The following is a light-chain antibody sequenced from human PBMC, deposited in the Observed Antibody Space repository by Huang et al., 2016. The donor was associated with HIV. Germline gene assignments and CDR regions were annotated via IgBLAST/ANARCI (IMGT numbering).Light chain of an antibody. Sequence: ENLMTQSPSTLSVSPGESATLSCRASQSVFKNLAWYQQTPGQAPKRLIYGSSTRAAGIPARFSGSGSGTDFTLTISSLQSEDFAVYYCQQYNTSPRTFGQGTKVEV. J-gene: IGKJ1*01. CDR2: GSS. V-gene: IGKV3-15*01. CDR1: QSVFKN. CDR3: QQYNTSPRT.